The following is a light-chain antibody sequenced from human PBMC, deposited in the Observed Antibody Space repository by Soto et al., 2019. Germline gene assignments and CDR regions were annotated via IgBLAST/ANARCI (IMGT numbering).Light chain of an antibody. V-gene: IGLV1-44*01. Sequence: QSVLTQPPSASGTPGQRVTISCSGSRSNIGSNAVNWYQQVAGTAPKLLIYGHNQRPSGVPDRFSGSKSGTSASLAISGLQSDDEADYYCATWDDSLNGWVFGGGTKLTVL. CDR1: RSNIGSNA. CDR2: GHN. J-gene: IGLJ3*02. CDR3: ATWDDSLNGWV.